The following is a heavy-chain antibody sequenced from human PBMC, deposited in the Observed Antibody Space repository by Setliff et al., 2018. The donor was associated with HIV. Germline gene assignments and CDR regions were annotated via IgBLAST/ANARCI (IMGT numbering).Heavy chain of an antibody. Sequence: SETLSLTCAVYGGAFNDYYWNWIRQPPGEGLQWIGEINHSGNINYNPSLRSRVTTSVDTSKKQFSLNVTSVTAADTAVYYCARGTYYNGGHLPLDSWGQGALVTVSS. V-gene: IGHV4-34*01. CDR2: INHSGNI. CDR1: GGAFNDYY. D-gene: IGHD2-8*01. CDR3: ARGTYYNGGHLPLDS. J-gene: IGHJ4*02.